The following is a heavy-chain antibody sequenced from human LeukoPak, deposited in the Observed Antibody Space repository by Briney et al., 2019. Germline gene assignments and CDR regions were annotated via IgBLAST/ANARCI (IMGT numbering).Heavy chain of an antibody. D-gene: IGHD2/OR15-2a*01. V-gene: IGHV3-21*01. J-gene: IGHJ6*02. CDR1: GFTFSSYS. Sequence: GGSLRLSCAASGFTFSSYSMNWVRQAPGKGLEWASSISSSGSYIYYADSVKGRFTISRDNAKNSLYLQMNSLRAEDTAVYYCASLQNVPSYYYYYVMDVWGQGTTVTVSS. CDR3: ASLQNVPSYYYYYVMDV. CDR2: ISSSGSYI.